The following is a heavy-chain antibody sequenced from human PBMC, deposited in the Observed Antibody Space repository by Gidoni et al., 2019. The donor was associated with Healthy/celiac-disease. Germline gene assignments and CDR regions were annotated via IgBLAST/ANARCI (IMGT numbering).Heavy chain of an antibody. CDR2: ISYDGSNK. D-gene: IGHD1-26*01. J-gene: IGHJ4*02. CDR1: GFTFSSYA. Sequence: QVQLVESGGGVVQPGRSLRLSCAASGFTFSSYAMHWVRQAPGKGLEWVAVISYDGSNKYYADSVKGRFTISRDNSKNTLYLQMNSLRAEDTAVYYCARDNGGSSVFDYWGQGTLVTVSS. CDR3: ARDNGGSSVFDY. V-gene: IGHV3-30-3*01.